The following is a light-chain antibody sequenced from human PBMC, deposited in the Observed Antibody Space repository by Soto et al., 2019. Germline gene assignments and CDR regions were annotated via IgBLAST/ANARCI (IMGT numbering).Light chain of an antibody. J-gene: IGLJ2*01. V-gene: IGLV1-40*01. CDR1: SSNIGAGYD. CDR2: ANS. Sequence: QSVLTQPPSVSGAPGQRVTISCTGSSSNIGAGYDVHWYQQLPGTAPKLLIYANSNRPSGVPDRFSGSKSGTSASLAITGXXXXXXXXXYCQSYDTSLSVVFGGGTKLTV. CDR3: QSYDTSLSVV.